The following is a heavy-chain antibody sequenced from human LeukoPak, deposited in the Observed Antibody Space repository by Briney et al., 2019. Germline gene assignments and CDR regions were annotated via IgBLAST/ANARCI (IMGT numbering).Heavy chain of an antibody. CDR1: GFTFSSHS. Sequence: GGSLRLSCATFGFTFSSHSMSWVRQAPGKGLEWVANIKQDGSEKHYVDSEKGRFSISRDNTKNSLYLQMNSLGAEDTAVYYCARAMGTSYGFWSGSYTVSYYYYMDVWGKGTTVAVS. V-gene: IGHV3-7*01. J-gene: IGHJ6*03. CDR2: IKQDGSEK. D-gene: IGHD3-3*01. CDR3: ARAMGTSYGFWSGSYTVSYYYYMDV.